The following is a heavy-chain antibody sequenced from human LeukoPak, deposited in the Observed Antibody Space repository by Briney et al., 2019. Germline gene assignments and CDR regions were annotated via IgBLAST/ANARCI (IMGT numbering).Heavy chain of an antibody. Sequence: ASVKVSCKASGYTFTSYYMHWVRQAPGQGLEWMGIINPSGGSTSYAQKFQGRVTMTRDTSTSTVYMELSSLRSEDTAVYYCARVQVTTPTTYWFDPWGQGTLVTVSS. CDR2: INPSGGST. V-gene: IGHV1-46*01. CDR1: GYTFTSYY. J-gene: IGHJ5*02. D-gene: IGHD4-17*01. CDR3: ARVQVTTPTTYWFDP.